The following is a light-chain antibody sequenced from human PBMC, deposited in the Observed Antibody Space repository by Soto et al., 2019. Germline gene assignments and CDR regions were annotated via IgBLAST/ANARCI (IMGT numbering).Light chain of an antibody. CDR1: QGISSD. CDR3: QQLNSYPRT. Sequence: IPLTQSPSSLSASVGDRVTITCRASQGISSDLAWYQQKPGKVPKLLIYAASTLQSGVPSRFCGSGSGADYTLTISSLQPEDFATYYCQQLNSYPRTFGGGTKVEIK. J-gene: IGKJ4*01. CDR2: AAS. V-gene: IGKV1-9*01.